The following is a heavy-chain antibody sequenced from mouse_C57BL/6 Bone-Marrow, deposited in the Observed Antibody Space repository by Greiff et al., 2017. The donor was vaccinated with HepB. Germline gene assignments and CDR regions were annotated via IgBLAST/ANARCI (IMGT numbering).Heavy chain of an antibody. CDR1: GFNIKDDY. D-gene: IGHD1-1*01. V-gene: IGHV14-4*01. J-gene: IGHJ2*01. Sequence: EVKLQQSGAELVRPGASVKLSCTASGFNIKDDYMHWVKQRPEQGLEWIGWIDPENGDTEYASKFQGKATITADTSSNTAYLQLSSLTSEDTAVYYCTTYGSSYPYFDYWGQGTTLTVSS. CDR2: IDPENGDT. CDR3: TTYGSSYPYFDY.